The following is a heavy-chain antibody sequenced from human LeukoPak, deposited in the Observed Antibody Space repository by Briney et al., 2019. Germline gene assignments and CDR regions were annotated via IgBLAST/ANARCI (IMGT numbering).Heavy chain of an antibody. CDR2: ISYDGSNK. CDR1: GFTFSSYA. Sequence: GGSLRLSCAASGFTFSSYAMHWVREAPGKGLEGVAVISYDGSNKYYADSVKGRFNISRDNSKNTLYLQMNSLRAEDTAVYYCARDQYSTPLGWFAPWGQGTLVTVSS. J-gene: IGHJ5*02. D-gene: IGHD6-6*01. V-gene: IGHV3-30*04. CDR3: ARDQYSTPLGWFAP.